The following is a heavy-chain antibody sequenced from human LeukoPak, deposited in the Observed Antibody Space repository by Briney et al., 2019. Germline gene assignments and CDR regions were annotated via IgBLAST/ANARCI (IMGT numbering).Heavy chain of an antibody. Sequence: PSETLSLTCAVYGGSFSGYYWSWIRQPPGKGLEWIGEINHSGSTNYNPSLKSRVTISVDTSKNQFSLKLSSVTAADTAVYYCARGGRPTVTTFFDYWGQGTLITVSS. CDR2: INHSGST. CDR3: ARGGRPTVTTFFDY. V-gene: IGHV4-34*01. J-gene: IGHJ4*02. CDR1: GGSFSGYY. D-gene: IGHD4-17*01.